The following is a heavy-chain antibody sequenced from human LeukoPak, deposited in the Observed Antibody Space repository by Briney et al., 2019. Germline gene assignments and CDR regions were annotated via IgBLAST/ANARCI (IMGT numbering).Heavy chain of an antibody. CDR3: VRQPDSARYGFGF. J-gene: IGHJ4*02. CDR1: GFTFSNYD. V-gene: IGHV3-13*01. Sequence: PGGSLRLSCSASGFTFSNYDIHWVRQATGKGLEWVSAIGSSGDTYYIDSVKGRFTISRESAKNSLYLQMNSLRAEDTAVYYCVRQPDSARYGFGFWGQGTLVTVSS. CDR2: IGSSGDT. D-gene: IGHD1-26*01.